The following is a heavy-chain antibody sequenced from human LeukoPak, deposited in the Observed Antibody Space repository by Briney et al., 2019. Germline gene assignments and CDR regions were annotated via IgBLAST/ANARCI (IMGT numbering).Heavy chain of an antibody. Sequence: GESLKISCKGSGYSFTSYWIGWVRQMPGKGLEWMGIIYPGDSDTRYSPSFQGQVTISADQSISTAYLQWSSLKASDTAMYYCARRYYYDSSGYYYASFDYWGQGTLVTVSS. D-gene: IGHD3-22*01. CDR1: GYSFTSYW. CDR2: IYPGDSDT. J-gene: IGHJ4*02. V-gene: IGHV5-51*01. CDR3: ARRYYYDSSGYYYASFDY.